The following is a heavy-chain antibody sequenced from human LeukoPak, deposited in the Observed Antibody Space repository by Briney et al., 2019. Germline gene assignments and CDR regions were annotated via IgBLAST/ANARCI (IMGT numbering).Heavy chain of an antibody. CDR3: ARVAGYMIEDYFDY. Sequence: SETLSLTCTVSGGSMSSYYWSWIRQPPGKGLEWIGYIYYSGSTNYNPSLKSRVTISVDTSKNQFSLRLSSVTAADTAVYYCARVAGYMIEDYFDYWGQGTLVTVSS. V-gene: IGHV4-59*01. CDR2: IYYSGST. D-gene: IGHD3-22*01. J-gene: IGHJ4*02. CDR1: GGSMSSYY.